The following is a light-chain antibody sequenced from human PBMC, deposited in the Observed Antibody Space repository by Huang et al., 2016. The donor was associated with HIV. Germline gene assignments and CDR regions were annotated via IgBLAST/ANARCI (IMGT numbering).Light chain of an antibody. J-gene: IGKJ4*01. CDR1: QGISNY. CDR3: QQYQNLPFT. CDR2: DAS. Sequence: DLQMTQSPSSLSVSVGDRVTITCQASQGISNYLNWFQQKSGKAPKLLISDASNLETGVPSRFSARGSGTHFTFTVSNLQPEDIATYYCQQYQNLPFTFGGGTKVEIK. V-gene: IGKV1-33*01.